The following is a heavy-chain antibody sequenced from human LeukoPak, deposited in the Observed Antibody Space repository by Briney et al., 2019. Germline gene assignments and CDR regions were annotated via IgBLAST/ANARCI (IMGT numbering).Heavy chain of an antibody. CDR1: GGSISSGSYY. V-gene: IGHV4-61*02. D-gene: IGHD6-13*01. J-gene: IGHJ3*02. CDR3: ARDRPPEIAAAGTGAFDI. Sequence: SETLSLTCTVSGGSISSGSYYWSWIRQPAGKGLEWIGRIYTSGSTNYNPSLKSRVTISVDTSKNQFSLKLSSVTAADTAVYYCARDRPPEIAAAGTGAFDIWGQGTMVTVSS. CDR2: IYTSGST.